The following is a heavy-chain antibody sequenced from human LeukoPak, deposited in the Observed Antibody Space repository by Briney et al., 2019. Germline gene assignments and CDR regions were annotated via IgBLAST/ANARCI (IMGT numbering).Heavy chain of an antibody. CDR2: INHSGST. J-gene: IGHJ6*02. V-gene: IGHV4-34*01. D-gene: IGHD2-2*01. Sequence: ASETLSLTCAVYGGSFSGYYWSWIRQPPGKGLEWIGEINHSGSTNYNPSLKSRVTISVDTSKNQFSLKLSSVTAADTAVYYCARERAYQLPQSYYYYYGMDVWGQGTTVTVSS. CDR1: GGSFSGYY. CDR3: ARERAYQLPQSYYYYYGMDV.